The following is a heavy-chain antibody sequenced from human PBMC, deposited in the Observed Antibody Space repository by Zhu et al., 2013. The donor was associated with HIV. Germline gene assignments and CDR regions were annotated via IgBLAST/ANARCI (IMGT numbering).Heavy chain of an antibody. CDR2: INPHNGDT. CDR1: GVYFNSLP. Sequence: QLKLVQSGPEVKRPGSSVKVSCETSGVYFNSLPISWLRQAPGQGLEWMGWINPHNGDTNYAQKFQGRVTMTSDTSTSTSYMDLTRLRSDDTDDTAVYYCARGGLLVTGDRLLGDSWGQGTLVTVSS. V-gene: IGHV1-2*02. CDR3: ARGGLLVTGDRLLGDS. D-gene: IGHD1-20*01. J-gene: IGHJ4*02.